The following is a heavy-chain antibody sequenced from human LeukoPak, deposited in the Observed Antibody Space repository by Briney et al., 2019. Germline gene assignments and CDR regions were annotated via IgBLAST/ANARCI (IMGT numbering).Heavy chain of an antibody. Sequence: GGSLRLSCAASGFTFSSYWMHWVRQAPGKGLVWVSRINSDGSSTSYADSVKGRFTISRDNAKNTLYLQMNSLRAEDTAVYYCAKEGPGDYPDAFDIWGQGTMVTVSS. J-gene: IGHJ3*02. V-gene: IGHV3-74*01. CDR3: AKEGPGDYPDAFDI. D-gene: IGHD3-10*01. CDR2: INSDGSST. CDR1: GFTFSSYW.